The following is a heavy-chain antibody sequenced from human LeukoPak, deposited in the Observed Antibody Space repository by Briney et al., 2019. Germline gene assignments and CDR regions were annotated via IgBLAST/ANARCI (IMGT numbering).Heavy chain of an antibody. CDR2: IYYSGST. D-gene: IGHD5-24*01. Sequence: PSETLSLTCTVSGGSVSFYYWSWIRQPPGKGLEWIGYIYYSGSTNYNPSLKSRVTISVDTSKNQFSLKLSSVTAADTAVYYCARGRDGYIFDYWGQGTLVTVSS. CDR3: ARGRDGYIFDY. V-gene: IGHV4-59*02. J-gene: IGHJ4*02. CDR1: GGSVSFYY.